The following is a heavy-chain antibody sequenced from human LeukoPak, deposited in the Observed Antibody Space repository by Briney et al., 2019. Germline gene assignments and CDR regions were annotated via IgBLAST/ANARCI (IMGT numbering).Heavy chain of an antibody. V-gene: IGHV3-74*03. Sequence: GGSLRLSCAASGFTFRNHWMHWVRQTPGKGQVWVSRISSDGSSTTYADSVKGRFTISRDNAKNTLYLQMNNLRAEDTAMYYCARDQRVTGRPDIDYWGQGTLVIVSS. CDR1: GFTFRNHW. CDR2: ISSDGSST. CDR3: ARDQRVTGRPDIDY. D-gene: IGHD6-6*01. J-gene: IGHJ4*02.